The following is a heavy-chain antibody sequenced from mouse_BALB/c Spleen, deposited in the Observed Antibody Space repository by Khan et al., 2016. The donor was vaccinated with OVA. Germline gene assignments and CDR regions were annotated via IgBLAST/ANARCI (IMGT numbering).Heavy chain of an antibody. CDR2: INPSTGYT. CDR3: ARRGLRWDFDY. J-gene: IGHJ2*01. CDR1: GYTFINYW. D-gene: IGHD1-1*01. V-gene: IGHV1-7*01. Sequence: VQLQQSGAELAKPGASVKMSCKASGYTFINYWILWVKQRPGQGLEWIGYINPSTGYTEYNQNFKVKATLTADKSSSTAYMQLSSLTSEDSAVDYCARRGLRWDFDYWGQGTTLTVSS.